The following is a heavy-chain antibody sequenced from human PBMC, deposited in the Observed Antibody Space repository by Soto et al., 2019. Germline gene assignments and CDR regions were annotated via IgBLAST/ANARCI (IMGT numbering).Heavy chain of an antibody. CDR2: IVTISVET. CDR3: ANLPQSGTYFKFDY. Sequence: QVQLVQSGAEVKKPGSSVKVSCMASGGTFTTYAFNWVRQAPGQGLEWMGGIVTISVETKYAQKFQGRVTITADKSTSTAYMEMSSLRSGDTAVYYCANLPQSGTYFKFDYWGQGSLVTVSS. J-gene: IGHJ4*02. CDR1: GGTFTTYA. D-gene: IGHD3-3*01. V-gene: IGHV1-69*06.